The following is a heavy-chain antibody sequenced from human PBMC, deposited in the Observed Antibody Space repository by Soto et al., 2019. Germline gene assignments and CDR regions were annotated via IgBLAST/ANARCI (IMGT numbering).Heavy chain of an antibody. D-gene: IGHD2-2*02. CDR2: INAGNGNT. V-gene: IGHV1-3*01. CDR3: ARAPLGYCSSTSCYKLGYFQH. Sequence: ASVKVSCKASGYTCTSYAMHWVRQAPGQRLEWMGWINAGNGNTKYSQKFQGRVTITRDTSASTAYMELSSLRSEDTAVYYCARAPLGYCSSTSCYKLGYFQHWGQGTLVTVSS. CDR1: GYTCTSYA. J-gene: IGHJ1*01.